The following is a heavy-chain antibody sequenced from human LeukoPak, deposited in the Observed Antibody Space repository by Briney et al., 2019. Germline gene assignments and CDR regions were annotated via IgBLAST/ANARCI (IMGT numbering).Heavy chain of an antibody. J-gene: IGHJ4*02. CDR3: ARGINWVDY. Sequence: PGGSLRPSCAASGFTFDDYGMNWVRQAPGKGLEWVSSINWNGGSTGYADSVKGRFTISRDNAKNSLYLQMNSLRAEDTALYYCARGINWVDYWGQGTLVTVSS. V-gene: IGHV3-20*04. CDR2: INWNGGST. D-gene: IGHD7-27*01. CDR1: GFTFDDYG.